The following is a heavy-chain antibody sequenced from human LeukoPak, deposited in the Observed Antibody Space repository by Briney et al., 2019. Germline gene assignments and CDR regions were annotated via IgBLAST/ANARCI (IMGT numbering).Heavy chain of an antibody. V-gene: IGHV4-4*08. CDR2: IYTSGST. CDR1: GGSISNYY. CDR3: ARWVAGAAGLFDY. J-gene: IGHJ4*02. Sequence: SETLSLTCTVSGGSISNYYWNWIRQPPRKGLEWIGRIYTSGSTNSNPSLKSRVIISLDTSKNQFSLKLTSVTAADTAVYYCARWVAGAAGLFDYWGQGTLVTVSS. D-gene: IGHD6-13*01.